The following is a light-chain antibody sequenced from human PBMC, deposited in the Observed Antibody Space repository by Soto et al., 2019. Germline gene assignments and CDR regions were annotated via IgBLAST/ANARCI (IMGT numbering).Light chain of an antibody. CDR3: QQSYRTPIT. J-gene: IGKJ5*01. Sequence: DIPMTQSPSSLSASVGDRVTITCRTSQSIGTFLTWYQQKPGKAPKLLIYAGSSLQSGVPTRFSGSGSGTDFTLTISSLQPEDFATYYCQQSYRTPITFGQGTRLEIK. CDR1: QSIGTF. CDR2: AGS. V-gene: IGKV1-39*01.